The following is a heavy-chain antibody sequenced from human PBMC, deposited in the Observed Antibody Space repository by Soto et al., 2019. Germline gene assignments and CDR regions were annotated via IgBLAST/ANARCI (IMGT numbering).Heavy chain of an antibody. CDR2: INGGGGST. CDR1: GFTFSSYA. D-gene: IGHD6-19*01. J-gene: IGHJ4*02. V-gene: IGHV3-23*01. CDR3: AKDLCNYSSGSCYFDY. Sequence: EVQLLESGGGLVQPGGSLRLSCATSGFTFSSYAMSWVRQGPGQGLEWVATINGGGGSTYYADSVEGRFTISRDNSKNTLCLQMNSQRAEDTAVYYCAKDLCNYSSGSCYFDYWGQGSLVTGSS.